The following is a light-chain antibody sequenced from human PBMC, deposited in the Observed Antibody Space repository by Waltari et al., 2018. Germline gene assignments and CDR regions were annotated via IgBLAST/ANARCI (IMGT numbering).Light chain of an antibody. Sequence: EIVLTQSPGTLSLSPGARATLSCRASQSVSSNYLAWYQQKPGQAPRLLIYGASIRATGIPDRFSGSGSGTDFTLTISRLEPEDFAVYFCQQYHSSLFTFGPGTKVDV. J-gene: IGKJ3*01. V-gene: IGKV3-20*01. CDR2: GAS. CDR3: QQYHSSLFT. CDR1: QSVSSNY.